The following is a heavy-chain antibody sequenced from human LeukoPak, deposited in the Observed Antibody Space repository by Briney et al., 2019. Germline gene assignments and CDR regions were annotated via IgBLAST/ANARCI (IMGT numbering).Heavy chain of an antibody. V-gene: IGHV3-74*01. Sequence: GGSLRLSCAASGYNFTMFWMHWVRHAPGKGLEWVSRIKIDGSVTTYADSVKGRFTISRDNSKNTLYLQMNNLRVEDTAVYYCLRMSNGGSFYDYWGQGALVTVSS. CDR1: GYNFTMFW. J-gene: IGHJ4*02. CDR2: IKIDGSVT. D-gene: IGHD2-15*01. CDR3: LRMSNGGSFYDY.